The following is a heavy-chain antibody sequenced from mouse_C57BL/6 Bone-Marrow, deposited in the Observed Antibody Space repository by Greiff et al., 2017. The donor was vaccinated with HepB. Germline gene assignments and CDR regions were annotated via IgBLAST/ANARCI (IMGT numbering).Heavy chain of an antibody. D-gene: IGHD2-5*01. V-gene: IGHV5-17*01. Sequence: EVQLMESGGGLVKPGGSLKLSCAASGFTFSDYGMHWVRQAPEKGLEWVAYISSGSSTIYYADTVKGRFTISRDNAKNTLFLQMTSLRSEDTAMYYCARPTIVSYYAMDYWGQGTSVTVSS. CDR1: GFTFSDYG. CDR2: ISSGSSTI. CDR3: ARPTIVSYYAMDY. J-gene: IGHJ4*01.